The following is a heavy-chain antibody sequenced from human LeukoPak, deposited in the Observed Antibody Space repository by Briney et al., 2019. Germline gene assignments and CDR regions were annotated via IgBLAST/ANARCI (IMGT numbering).Heavy chain of an antibody. D-gene: IGHD4-23*01. V-gene: IGHV4-39*07. CDR3: ARGSTVVASHDAFDI. CDR2: IYYSGST. J-gene: IGHJ3*02. CDR1: GGSISSSSYY. Sequence: SETLSLTCTVSGGSISSSSYYWGWIRQPPGKGLEWIGSIYYSGSTYYNPSLKSRVTISVDTSKNQFSLKLSSVTAADTAVYYCARGSTVVASHDAFDIWGQGTMVTVSS.